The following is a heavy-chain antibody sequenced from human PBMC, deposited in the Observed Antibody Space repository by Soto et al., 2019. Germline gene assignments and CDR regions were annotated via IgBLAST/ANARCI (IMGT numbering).Heavy chain of an antibody. CDR1: GGSISSGGYY. Sequence: SETLSLTCAVSGGSISSGGYYWSWIRQHPGKGLEWIGYIYYSGSTYYNPSLKSRVTISVDTSKNQFSLKLSSVTAADTAVYYCAVTLAARQYFQHWGQGTLVTVSS. CDR3: AVTLAARQYFQH. J-gene: IGHJ1*01. V-gene: IGHV4-31*11. CDR2: IYYSGST. D-gene: IGHD6-6*01.